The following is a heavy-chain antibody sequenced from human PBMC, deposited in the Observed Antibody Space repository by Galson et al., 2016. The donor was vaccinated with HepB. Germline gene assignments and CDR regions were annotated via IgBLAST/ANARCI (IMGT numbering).Heavy chain of an antibody. CDR2: ISGSGEHI. Sequence: SLRLSCAASGFRFGGYAMTWVRQAPGKGLEWVSGISGSGEHISYADHVKGRFTISRDNSKPTPYVQMTSLRVEDTAEYYCAQVSIGVSAALYGMDVWGQGTTVTVAS. D-gene: IGHD3-10*01. CDR3: AQVSIGVSAALYGMDV. J-gene: IGHJ6*02. CDR1: GFRFGGYA. V-gene: IGHV3-23*01.